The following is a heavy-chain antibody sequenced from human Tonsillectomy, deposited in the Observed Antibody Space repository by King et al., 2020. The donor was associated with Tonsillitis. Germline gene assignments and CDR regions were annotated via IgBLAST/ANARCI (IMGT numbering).Heavy chain of an antibody. CDR3: ARGPPYCSGGSCYSYFDP. J-gene: IGHJ5*02. Sequence: VQLVESGGGLVQPGGSLRLSCAASGFTFSTYYMSWVRQAPGKGLEWVANIKQDGSEKYYVDSVEGRFTISRDNAKNSLYLQMNGLGAEEPAVYYCARGPPYCSGGSCYSYFDPWGQGTLVTVSS. V-gene: IGHV3-7*01. CDR1: GFTFSTYY. D-gene: IGHD2-15*01. CDR2: IKQDGSEK.